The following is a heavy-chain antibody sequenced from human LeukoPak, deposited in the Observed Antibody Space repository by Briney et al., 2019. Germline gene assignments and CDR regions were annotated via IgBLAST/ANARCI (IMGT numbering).Heavy chain of an antibody. J-gene: IGHJ4*02. CDR2: IKEDGSEK. D-gene: IGHD6-19*01. CDR3: ARGVGAVAGSLGY. Sequence: GGSLRLSCAASGFIFTDYWMYWVRQAPGRGLAWVANIKEDGSEKNYVGSVKGRFTISGDNAKNSLYLQMNSLRAEDTAVYYCARGVGAVAGSLGYWGQGTLVTVSS. CDR1: GFIFTDYW. V-gene: IGHV3-7*01.